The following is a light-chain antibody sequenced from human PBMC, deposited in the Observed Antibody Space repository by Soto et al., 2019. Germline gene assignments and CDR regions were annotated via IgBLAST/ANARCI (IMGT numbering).Light chain of an antibody. CDR3: QQYGSSGT. J-gene: IGKJ1*01. V-gene: IGKV3-20*01. CDR1: QSVSNYY. Sequence: TQAPTTLSASVGNRVTITCRASQSVSNYYVAWYQQKPGQAPRLLIYGASNKATGIPDRFSGSGSGTDFTLTISRLEPEDFAVYYCQQYGSSGTFGQGTKVDI. CDR2: GAS.